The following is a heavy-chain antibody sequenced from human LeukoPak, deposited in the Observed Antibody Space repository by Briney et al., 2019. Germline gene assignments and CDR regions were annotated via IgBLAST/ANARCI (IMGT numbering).Heavy chain of an antibody. D-gene: IGHD3-16*01. J-gene: IGHJ4*02. V-gene: IGHV6-1*01. CDR2: TYYRSKWYN. CDR1: GDSLSINSAT. Sequence: SQTLSLTCAISGDSLSINSATSNWVRQSPSRGLEWLGRTYYRSKWYNDYAVSVKGRVTINPDASKKQFSLQLNSVTPEDTAMYYCARGNGYPFDYWGQGTLVTVSS. CDR3: ARGNGYPFDY.